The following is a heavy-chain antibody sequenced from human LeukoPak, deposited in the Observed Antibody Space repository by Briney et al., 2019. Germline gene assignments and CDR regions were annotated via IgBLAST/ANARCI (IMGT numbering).Heavy chain of an antibody. J-gene: IGHJ4*02. D-gene: IGHD5-18*01. Sequence: ASLKVSCKASGYTFTSYGISWVRQAPGQGLEWMGWISAYNGNTNYAQKLQGRVTMTTDTSTSTAYMELRSLRSDDTAVYYCARDVGDTAMVTEFDYWGQGTLVTVSS. V-gene: IGHV1-18*01. CDR3: ARDVGDTAMVTEFDY. CDR1: GYTFTSYG. CDR2: ISAYNGNT.